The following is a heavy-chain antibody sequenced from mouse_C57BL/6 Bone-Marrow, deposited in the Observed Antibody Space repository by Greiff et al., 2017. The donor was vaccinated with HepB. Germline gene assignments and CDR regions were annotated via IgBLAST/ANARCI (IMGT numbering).Heavy chain of an antibody. CDR2: IDPSDSYT. J-gene: IGHJ3*01. CDR3: ARHSTVVDAWFAY. V-gene: IGHV1-69*01. D-gene: IGHD1-1*01. CDR1: GYTFTSYW. Sequence: QVQLKQPGAELVMPGASVKLSCKASGYTFTSYWMHWVKQRPGQGLEWIGEIDPSDSYTNYNQKFKGKSTLTVDKSSSTAYMQLSSLTSEDSAVYYCARHSTVVDAWFAYWGQGTLVTVSA.